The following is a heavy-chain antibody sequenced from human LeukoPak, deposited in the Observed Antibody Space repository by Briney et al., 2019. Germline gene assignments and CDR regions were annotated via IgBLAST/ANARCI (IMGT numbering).Heavy chain of an antibody. CDR3: TRQAIGGNFDY. Sequence: QPGGSLRLSCAASGFSFSGSAMHWVRQGSGKGLEGVGRIRSKPDSYATNYAASVQGRFTISRDDSKNTAYLQMNSLKTEDTAVYYCTRQAIGGNFDYWGQGTLVTVSS. CDR2: IRSKPDSYAT. CDR1: GFSFSGSA. V-gene: IGHV3-73*01. J-gene: IGHJ4*02. D-gene: IGHD3-10*01.